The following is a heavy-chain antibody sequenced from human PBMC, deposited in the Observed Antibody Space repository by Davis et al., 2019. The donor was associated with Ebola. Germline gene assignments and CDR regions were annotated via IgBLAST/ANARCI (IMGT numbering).Heavy chain of an antibody. CDR2: IYYSGST. CDR1: GGSISSYY. D-gene: IGHD3-3*01. CDR3: ARGLDFWSGYSAYGMDV. J-gene: IGHJ6*02. Sequence: SETLSLTCTVSGGSISSYYWSWIWQPPGKGLEWLGYIYYSGSTNYNPSLKSRVTISVDTSKNQFSLKLSSVTAADTAVYYCARGLDFWSGYSAYGMDVWGQGTTVTVSS. V-gene: IGHV4-59*01.